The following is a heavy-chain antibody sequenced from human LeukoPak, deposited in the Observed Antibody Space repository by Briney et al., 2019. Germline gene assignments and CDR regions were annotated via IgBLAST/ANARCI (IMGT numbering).Heavy chain of an antibody. D-gene: IGHD6-19*01. CDR2: ISSSGSTI. Sequence: PGGSLRLSCAASGFTFSSYEMNWVRQAPGKGLEWVSYISSSGSTIYYADSVKGRFTISRDNAKNSLYLQMNSLRAEDTAVYYCARDGFEQWLALSYYYYYMDVWGKGTTVTVSS. J-gene: IGHJ6*03. V-gene: IGHV3-48*03. CDR1: GFTFSSYE. CDR3: ARDGFEQWLALSYYYYYMDV.